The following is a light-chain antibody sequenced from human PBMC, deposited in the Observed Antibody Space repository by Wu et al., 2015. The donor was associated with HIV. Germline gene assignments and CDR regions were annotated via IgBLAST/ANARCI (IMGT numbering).Light chain of an antibody. CDR2: GAS. J-gene: IGKJ2*01. V-gene: IGKV3-15*01. CDR3: QQYNNWPPYT. CDR1: QSVSSN. Sequence: EIVMTQSPATLSVSPGERATLSCRASQSVSSNLAWYQQKPGQAPRLLIYGASTRATGIPARFSGSGSGTEFTLTISSMQSEDFAVYYCQQYNNWPPYTFRPGDQAGDQT.